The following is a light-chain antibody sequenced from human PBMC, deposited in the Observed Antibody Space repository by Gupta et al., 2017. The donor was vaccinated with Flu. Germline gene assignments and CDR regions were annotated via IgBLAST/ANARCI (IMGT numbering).Light chain of an antibody. CDR1: SSNIGAGYD. CDR2: GNS. Sequence: QSVLTQPPSVSWAPGQRVTISCTGSSSNIGAGYDVHWYQQRPGTAPKLLIYGNSNRPSGVPDRFSGSKSGTSASLAITGLQAEDEADYYCQSYDSSLSGWVFGGGTKLTVL. CDR3: QSYDSSLSGWV. V-gene: IGLV1-40*01. J-gene: IGLJ3*02.